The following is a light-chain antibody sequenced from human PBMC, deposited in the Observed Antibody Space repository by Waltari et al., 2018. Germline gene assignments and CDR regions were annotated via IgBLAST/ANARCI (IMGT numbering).Light chain of an antibody. CDR2: EGS. Sequence: QSALTQPASVSGSPGQSLTISCTGSSSDVGSHNLASWYQQHPGKAPKLMIYEGSKRPSGVSNRFSGSKSGNTASLTISGLQAEDEADYYCCSYAGSDTWVVFGGGTKLTVL. J-gene: IGLJ2*01. V-gene: IGLV2-23*01. CDR1: SSDVGSHNL. CDR3: CSYAGSDTWVV.